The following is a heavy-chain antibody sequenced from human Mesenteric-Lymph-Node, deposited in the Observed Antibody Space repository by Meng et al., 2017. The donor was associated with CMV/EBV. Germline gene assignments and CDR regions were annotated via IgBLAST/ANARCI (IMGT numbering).Heavy chain of an antibody. D-gene: IGHD3-16*02. V-gene: IGHV3-20*04. Sequence: GESLKISCAASKFTFLDSIIFWVRQPPGKALEWVSPFCGNPVTTLCAHSVKGRFTISRDNSKNTLYLQMNSLRAEDTAVYYCASTSSGVHHKFGGVIDPFDYWGQETLVTVSS. CDR2: FCGNPVTT. CDR1: KFTFLDSI. CDR3: ASTSSGVHHKFGGVIDPFDY. J-gene: IGHJ4*02.